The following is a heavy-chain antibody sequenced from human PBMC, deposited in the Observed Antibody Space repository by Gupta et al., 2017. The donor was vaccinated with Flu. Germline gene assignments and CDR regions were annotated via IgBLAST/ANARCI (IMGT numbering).Heavy chain of an antibody. V-gene: IGHV1-8*01. CDR2: MNPSRDNT. CDR1: GCTFTSYD. Sequence: QLVQSGAGVRKPRASVTFSCQASGCTFTSYDMNWARPAPVQGLEWMGWMNPSRDNTGYAQKFQGRVTMTMDTSIRTFYMELSSLRSEDTAVYYCARMVGYSAKQVRLDYWGQGTLVTVSS. CDR3: ARMVGYSAKQVRLDY. D-gene: IGHD1-26*01. J-gene: IGHJ4*02.